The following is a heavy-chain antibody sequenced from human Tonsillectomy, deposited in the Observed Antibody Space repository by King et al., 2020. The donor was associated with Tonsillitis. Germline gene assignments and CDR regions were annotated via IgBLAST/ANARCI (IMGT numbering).Heavy chain of an antibody. CDR2: IDWDDDK. CDR3: ARIRRFTPDYGGNPRVWDYYYYGMDV. V-gene: IGHV2-70*11. J-gene: IGHJ6*02. CDR1: GFSLSTSGMC. Sequence: VTLKESGPALVKPTQTLTLTCTFSGFSLSTSGMCVSWIRQPPGKALEWLARIDWDDDKYYSTSLKTRLTISKDTSKNQVVLTMTNMDPVDTATYYCARIRRFTPDYGGNPRVWDYYYYGMDVWGQGTTVTVSS. D-gene: IGHD4-23*01.